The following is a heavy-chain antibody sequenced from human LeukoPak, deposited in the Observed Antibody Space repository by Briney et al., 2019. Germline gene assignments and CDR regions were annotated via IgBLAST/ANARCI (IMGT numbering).Heavy chain of an antibody. J-gene: IGHJ4*02. CDR1: GGSISSGSYY. D-gene: IGHD3-9*01. Sequence: SETLSLTCTVSGGSISSGSYYWSWIRQPAGKGLEWIGRIYTSGSTNYNPSLKSRVTISVDTSKNQFSLKLSSVTAADTAVYYCARGGYYDILTGYYTYYFDYWGQGTLVTVSS. CDR2: IYTSGST. CDR3: ARGGYYDILTGYYTYYFDY. V-gene: IGHV4-61*02.